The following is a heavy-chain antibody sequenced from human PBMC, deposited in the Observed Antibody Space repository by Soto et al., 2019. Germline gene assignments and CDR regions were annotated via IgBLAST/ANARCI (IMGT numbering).Heavy chain of an antibody. V-gene: IGHV1-46*03. D-gene: IGHD4-17*01. CDR3: ARDRRYGDYWVNALDI. CDR1: GYTFTSYY. CDR2: INPSGGST. J-gene: IGHJ3*02. Sequence: ASVKVSCKASGYTFTSYYMHWVRQAPGQGLEWMGIINPSGGSTSYAQKFQGRVTMTRDTSTSTVYMELSSLRSEDTAVYYCARDRRYGDYWVNALDIWGQGTMVTVSS.